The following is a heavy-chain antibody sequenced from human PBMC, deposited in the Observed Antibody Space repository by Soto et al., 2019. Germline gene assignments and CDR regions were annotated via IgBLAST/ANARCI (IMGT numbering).Heavy chain of an antibody. V-gene: IGHV4-31*03. D-gene: IGHD3-16*02. CDR2: IYSSGRT. CDR1: GGSINSDEFY. Sequence: QVQLQESGPGLVKPSQTLSLTCSLSGGSINSDEFYWTWIRQSPGKGLEWIGYIYSSGRTHYNPSLKSRINISLDTSNNLLSPRLSSVTAADTAVYYCARMGLHLGELSRNWFDPWGRGTLVTVSS. CDR3: ARMGLHLGELSRNWFDP. J-gene: IGHJ5*02.